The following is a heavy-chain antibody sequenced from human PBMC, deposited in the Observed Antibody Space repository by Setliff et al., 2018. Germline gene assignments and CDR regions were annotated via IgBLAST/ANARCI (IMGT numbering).Heavy chain of an antibody. V-gene: IGHV1-18*01. Sequence: GASVKVSCKASGYTFISYDISWVRQAPGQGLEWMGWISAYNGNTNYAQKFQGRVTITTDESTSTAYMELSSLRSEDTAVYYCARSYYHDSSKDEKLDYWGQGTLVTVSS. J-gene: IGHJ4*02. CDR3: ARSYYHDSSKDEKLDY. D-gene: IGHD3-22*01. CDR2: ISAYNGNT. CDR1: GYTFISYD.